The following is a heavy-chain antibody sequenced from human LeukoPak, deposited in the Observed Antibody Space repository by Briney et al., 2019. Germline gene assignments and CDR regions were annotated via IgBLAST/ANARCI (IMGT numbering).Heavy chain of an antibody. D-gene: IGHD2-21*01. CDR2: IYYSGST. CDR1: GDSISSYY. V-gene: IGHV4-59*08. CDR3: ARGPVAKFDY. J-gene: IGHJ4*02. Sequence: SETLSLTCTVSGDSISSYYWSWIRQPPGKGLEWIGYIYYSGSTNYNPSLKSRVTISVDTSKNQFSLKLSSVTAADTAVYYCARGPVAKFDYWGQGTLVTVSS.